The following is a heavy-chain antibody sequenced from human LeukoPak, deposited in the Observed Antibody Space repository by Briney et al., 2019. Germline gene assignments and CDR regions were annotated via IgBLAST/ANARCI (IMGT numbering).Heavy chain of an antibody. CDR2: INHSGST. CDR1: GGSFSGYY. D-gene: IGHD6-6*01. J-gene: IGHJ5*02. CDR3: ARGVKGIAARKKQNWFDP. Sequence: TSETLSLTCAVYGGSFSGYYWSWIRQPPGKGLEWIGEINHSGSTNYNPSLKSRVTISVDTSKNQFSLKLSSVTAADTAVYYCARGVKGIAARKKQNWFDPWGQGTLVTVSS. V-gene: IGHV4-34*01.